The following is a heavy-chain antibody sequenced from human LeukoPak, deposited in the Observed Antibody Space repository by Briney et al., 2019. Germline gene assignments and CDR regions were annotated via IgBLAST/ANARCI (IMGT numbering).Heavy chain of an antibody. Sequence: GGSLRLSCVASGFTFTNYAMSWVRQPPGKGLEWVSAISATRGNTYYADSVQGRFSISRDNSKNTLYLQMNSLRAEDTAVYYCAVATDFSVYYYYMDVWGKGTTVTVSS. CDR3: AVATDFSVYYYYMDV. CDR2: ISATRGNT. D-gene: IGHD3-3*01. V-gene: IGHV3-23*01. J-gene: IGHJ6*03. CDR1: GFTFTNYA.